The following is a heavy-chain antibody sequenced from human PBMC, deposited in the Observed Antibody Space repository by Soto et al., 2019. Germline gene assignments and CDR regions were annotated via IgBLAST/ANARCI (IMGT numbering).Heavy chain of an antibody. J-gene: IGHJ6*02. CDR2: ISYDGSNK. V-gene: IGHV3-30*03. Sequence: QVQLVESGGGVVQPGRSLRLSCTASGFTFSSFGMYWVRQAPGKGLEWVARISYDGSNKYYAVSVQGRFTVSRDNSKSTLFLERSNLTLGDTALYFWATEDGYSYSLGDDYCYARAVLGQGTTVTVSS. CDR3: ATEDGYSYSLGDDYCYARAV. CDR1: GFTFSSFG. D-gene: IGHD5-12*01.